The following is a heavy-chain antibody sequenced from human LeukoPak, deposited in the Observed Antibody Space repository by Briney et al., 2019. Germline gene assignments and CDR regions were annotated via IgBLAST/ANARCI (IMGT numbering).Heavy chain of an antibody. CDR1: GFTFSSYW. CDR3: TTDNRWLWSYGLLDYFDY. J-gene: IGHJ4*02. V-gene: IGHV3-7*03. Sequence: GGSLRLSCAASGFTFSSYWMSWVRQAPGKGLEWVANIKQDGSEKYYVDSVKGRFTISRDNAKNSLYLQMNSLRAEDTAVYYCTTDNRWLWSYGLLDYFDYWGQGTLVTVSS. CDR2: IKQDGSEK. D-gene: IGHD5-18*01.